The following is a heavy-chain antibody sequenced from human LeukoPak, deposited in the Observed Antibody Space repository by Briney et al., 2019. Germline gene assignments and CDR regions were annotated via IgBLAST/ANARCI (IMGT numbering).Heavy chain of an antibody. J-gene: IGHJ4*02. V-gene: IGHV3-21*01. CDR1: GFTFSDYF. D-gene: IGHD1-1*01. CDR2: VSRSSTYI. Sequence: GGSLRLSCAASGFTFSDYFMNWVRQAPGKGLEGVSSVSRSSTYIHYADSVKGRFTISRDNAKNSLSLQMNSVRAEDTAVYYCARDLEVEGIGPALWGQGTLVIVSS. CDR3: ARDLEVEGIGPAL.